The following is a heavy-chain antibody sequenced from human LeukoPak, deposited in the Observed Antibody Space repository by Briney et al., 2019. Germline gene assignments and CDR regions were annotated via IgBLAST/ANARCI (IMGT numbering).Heavy chain of an antibody. Sequence: SETLSLTCTVSGGSISSYYWSWIRQPPGKGLEWIGYISYTGSTNYNPSLKSRVTISVDTSKNQFSLKLTSVTAADTAVYYCARVAAAAGLDYWGQGTLVTVSS. CDR2: ISYTGST. V-gene: IGHV4-59*01. J-gene: IGHJ4*02. CDR3: ARVAAAAGLDY. D-gene: IGHD6-13*01. CDR1: GGSISSYY.